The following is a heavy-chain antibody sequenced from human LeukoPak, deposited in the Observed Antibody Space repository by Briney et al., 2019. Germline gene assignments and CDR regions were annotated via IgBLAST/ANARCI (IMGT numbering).Heavy chain of an antibody. Sequence: PGGSLRLSCAASGFTFSTYAMHWVRQGPGKGLEWVAVISYDGSNKYYADSVKGRFTISRDNARNTLYLQMNSLRAEDTAVYYCASDLYDSSGYWGQGTQVTVSP. J-gene: IGHJ4*02. CDR2: ISYDGSNK. CDR3: ASDLYDSSGY. CDR1: GFTFSTYA. V-gene: IGHV3-30-3*01. D-gene: IGHD3-22*01.